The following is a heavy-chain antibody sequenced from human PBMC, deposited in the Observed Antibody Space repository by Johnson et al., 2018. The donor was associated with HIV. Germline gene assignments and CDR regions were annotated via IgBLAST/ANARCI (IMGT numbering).Heavy chain of an antibody. CDR2: MSYDGSNK. Sequence: QVQLVESGGGVVQPGRSLRLSCAASGFTFNNYHLHWVRQAPGKGLEWVAVMSYDGSNKYYADSVKGRFTISRDNSKNTLYVQMNSLRVEDTAVYYCARSRGLWGVQDGFDIWGQGTMVTVSS. J-gene: IGHJ3*02. CDR1: GFTFNNYH. CDR3: ARSRGLWGVQDGFDI. D-gene: IGHD2-21*01. V-gene: IGHV3-30-3*01.